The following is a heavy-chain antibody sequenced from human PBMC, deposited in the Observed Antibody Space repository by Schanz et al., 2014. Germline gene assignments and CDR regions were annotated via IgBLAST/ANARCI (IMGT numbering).Heavy chain of an antibody. CDR1: GYTFTSYD. J-gene: IGHJ3*01. V-gene: IGHV1-8*01. CDR3: ATNSPFRMVRGSNAFDA. Sequence: QVQLVQSGAEVKKPGASVKVSCKASGYTFTSYDINWVRQATGQGLEWMGWMNSKTGNTGYAQRFQGRVTMTEDTSTETAYMELSGLRADDTAVYYCATNSPFRMVRGSNAFDAWGQGTMVTVSS. CDR2: MNSKTGNT. D-gene: IGHD3-10*01.